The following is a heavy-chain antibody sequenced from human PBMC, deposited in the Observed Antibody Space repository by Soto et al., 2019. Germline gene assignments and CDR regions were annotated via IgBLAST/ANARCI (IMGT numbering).Heavy chain of an antibody. CDR3: ARGSGIVALPGELEDVKYDY. D-gene: IGHD1-1*01. Sequence: QVQLQQWGAGLVKPSETLSLSCAVYGQSFSGHSWAWIRQPPGKGLEWIGEINESGSTYYNPSIKSRVTISTDTSKNQFSLKLISVSAADTAAYFCARGSGIVALPGELEDVKYDYWGQGTLVNVSS. CDR1: GQSFSGHS. J-gene: IGHJ4*02. CDR2: INESGST. V-gene: IGHV4-34*01.